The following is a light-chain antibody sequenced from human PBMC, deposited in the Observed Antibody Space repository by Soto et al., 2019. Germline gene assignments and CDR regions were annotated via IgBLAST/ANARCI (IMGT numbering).Light chain of an antibody. Sequence: QSALTQPASVSGSPGQSITISCTGTSSDVGNYDYVSWYQHHPGKAPQLIIFDVRNRPSGASNRFSGSESGDTASLTISGLQAEDEADYYCTSYTSSNTWVFGGGTKLTVL. CDR3: TSYTSSNTWV. CDR2: DVR. CDR1: SSDVGNYDY. V-gene: IGLV2-14*03. J-gene: IGLJ3*02.